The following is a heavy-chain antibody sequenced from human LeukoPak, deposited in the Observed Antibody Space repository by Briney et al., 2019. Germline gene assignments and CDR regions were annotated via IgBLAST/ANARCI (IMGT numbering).Heavy chain of an antibody. CDR3: ARAEWRITHLGIDY. CDR2: IFHSGST. D-gene: IGHD1-14*01. V-gene: IGHV4-38-2*02. J-gene: IGHJ4*02. Sequence: PSETLSLTCTVSGYPISSTYYWVWIRQPPGKGLEWIGSIFHSGSTYYNPSLNSRVTISVDTSQNYFSLRLSSVTAADTAVYYCARAEWRITHLGIDYWGQGTLVTVSS. CDR1: GYPISSTYY.